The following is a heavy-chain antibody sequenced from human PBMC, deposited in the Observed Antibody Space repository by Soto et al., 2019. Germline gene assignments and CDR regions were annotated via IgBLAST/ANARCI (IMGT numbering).Heavy chain of an antibody. CDR1: GGTFSSYT. CDR3: ARGEKDIVVVPAAMNNWFDP. J-gene: IGHJ5*02. Sequence: QVQLVQSGAEVKKPGSSVKVSCKASGGTFSSYTISWVRLAPGQGLEWMGRIIPILGIANYAQKFQGRVTITPDKSTSTAYMELSSLRSEDTAVYYCARGEKDIVVVPAAMNNWFDPWGQRTLVTVSS. D-gene: IGHD2-2*01. V-gene: IGHV1-69*02. CDR2: IIPILGIA.